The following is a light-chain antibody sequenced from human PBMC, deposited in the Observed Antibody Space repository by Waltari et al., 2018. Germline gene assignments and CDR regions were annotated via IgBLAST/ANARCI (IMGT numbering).Light chain of an antibody. V-gene: IGKV1-39*01. J-gene: IGKJ2*01. Sequence: DIQMTQSPSSLSASVGDRVTSTCRASQNIISDLNWYQQKPGKAPKLLISKPSVLQSGVPSRFSVSGSGTEFTLTISSLQPEDFATYYCQQSHGLPYTFGQGTQLEIK. CDR2: KPS. CDR1: QNIISD. CDR3: QQSHGLPYT.